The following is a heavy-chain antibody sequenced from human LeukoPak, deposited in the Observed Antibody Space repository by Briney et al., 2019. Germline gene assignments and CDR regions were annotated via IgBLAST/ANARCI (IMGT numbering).Heavy chain of an antibody. CDR1: GFTVSSNY. V-gene: IGHV3-53*05. J-gene: IGHJ4*02. CDR2: IYSGGTI. D-gene: IGHD6-6*01. CDR3: AKGPTYSSSSLFDY. Sequence: PGGSLRLSCAASGFTVSSNYMSWVRQAPGKGLEWVSVIYSGGTIDYADSVKGRFTISRDNAKNSLYLQMNSLRPEDMALYYCAKGPTYSSSSLFDYWGQGILVAVSS.